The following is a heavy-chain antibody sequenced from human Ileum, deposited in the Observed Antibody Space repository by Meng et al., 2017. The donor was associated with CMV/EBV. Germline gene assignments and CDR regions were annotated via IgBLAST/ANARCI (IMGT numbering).Heavy chain of an antibody. Sequence: SLRLSCAASGFNFSNFWMTWVRQAPGKGLEWVANIKEDGGGKYYVDSVKGRFTVSRDNSKNSLYLQMDTLRAEDTAMYYCMRAHPLGTWGQGTLVTVSS. CDR3: MRAHPLGT. J-gene: IGHJ4*02. D-gene: IGHD7-27*01. CDR2: IKEDGGGK. V-gene: IGHV3-7*04. CDR1: GFNFSNFW.